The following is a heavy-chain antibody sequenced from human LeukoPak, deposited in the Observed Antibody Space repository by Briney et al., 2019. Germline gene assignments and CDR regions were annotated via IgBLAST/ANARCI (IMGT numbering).Heavy chain of an antibody. J-gene: IGHJ5*02. D-gene: IGHD2-2*01. CDR1: GGSISSSSYY. CDR3: ARATSYPFIVVVTAHTITWFDP. CDR2: IYYSGST. Sequence: SETLSLTCTVSGGSISSSSYYWGWIRQPPGKGLEWIGSIYYSGSTYYNPSLKSRVTISVDTSKNQFSLKLSSVTAADTAVYYCARATSYPFIVVVTAHTITWFDPWGQGTLVTVSS. V-gene: IGHV4-39*07.